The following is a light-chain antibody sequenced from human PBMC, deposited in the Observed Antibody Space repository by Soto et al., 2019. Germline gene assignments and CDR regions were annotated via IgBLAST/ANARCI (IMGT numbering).Light chain of an antibody. J-gene: IGLJ2*01. V-gene: IGLV2-8*01. Sequence: QSALTQPPSASGSPGQSVTFSCIGTSSDVGAYNYVSWYQQHPGKAPKLMIYAVSKRPSGVPDRFSGSKSANTASLTVSGIQAEDEADYYCSSFAGSSNVIFGGGTKVTVL. CDR3: SSFAGSSNVI. CDR2: AVS. CDR1: SSDVGAYNY.